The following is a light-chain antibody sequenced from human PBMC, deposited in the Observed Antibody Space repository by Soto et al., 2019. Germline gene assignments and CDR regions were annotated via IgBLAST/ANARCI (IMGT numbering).Light chain of an antibody. J-gene: IGLJ1*01. CDR3: QSYDSSLSGYV. CDR2: GNS. Sequence: QSVLTQPPSVSGAPGQRVTISCTGSSSNIGAGYDVHWYQQLPGTAPKLLIYGNSNRPSGVPDRFSGSTSGTSASLAITGLQDEDEADYYCQSYDSSLSGYVFVTGTKVTVL. CDR1: SSNIGAGYD. V-gene: IGLV1-40*01.